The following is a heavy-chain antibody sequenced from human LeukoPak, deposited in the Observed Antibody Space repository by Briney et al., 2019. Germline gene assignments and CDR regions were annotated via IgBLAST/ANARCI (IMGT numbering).Heavy chain of an antibody. D-gene: IGHD4-23*01. Sequence: GGSLRLSCAASGFTFITYSMNWVRQAPGKGLEWVSSISSSSSYIYYADSVRGRFTISRDNSKNTLYLQMNSLRAEDTAVYYCAKDPTTVVTNYVDYWGQGTLVTVSS. J-gene: IGHJ4*02. CDR1: GFTFITYS. CDR2: ISSSSSYI. V-gene: IGHV3-21*01. CDR3: AKDPTTVVTNYVDY.